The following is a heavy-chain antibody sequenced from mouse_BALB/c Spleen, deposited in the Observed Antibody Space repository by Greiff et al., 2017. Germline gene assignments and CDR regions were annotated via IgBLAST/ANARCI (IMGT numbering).Heavy chain of an antibody. CDR2: INPSNGGT. J-gene: IGHJ4*01. CDR3: TRDAMDY. CDR1: GYTFTSYY. Sequence: VQLQQSGAELARPGASVKLSCKASGYTFTSYYMYWVKQRPGQGLEWIGEINPSNGGTNFNEKFKSKATLTVDKSSSTAYMQLSSLTSEDSAVYYCTRDAMDYWGQGTSVTVSS. V-gene: IGHV1S81*02.